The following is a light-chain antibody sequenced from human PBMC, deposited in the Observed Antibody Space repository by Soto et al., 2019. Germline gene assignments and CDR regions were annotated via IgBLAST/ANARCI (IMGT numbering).Light chain of an antibody. CDR2: AAS. V-gene: IGKV1-8*01. J-gene: IGKJ1*01. Sequence: AIRMTQSPSSFSASTGDRVTITCRASQGISSYLAWYQQKPGKAPKLLIYAASTLQGGVTSRFSGSGSGTDFPITSSCLQSEDCANYYRQQYNSYAWTFGQGTKVEIK. CDR1: QGISSY. CDR3: QQYNSYAWT.